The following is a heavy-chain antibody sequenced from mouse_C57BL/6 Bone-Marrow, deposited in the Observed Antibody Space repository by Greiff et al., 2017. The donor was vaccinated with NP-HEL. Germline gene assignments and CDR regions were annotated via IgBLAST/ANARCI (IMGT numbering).Heavy chain of an antibody. J-gene: IGHJ2*01. Sequence: VQLKESGPVLVKPGASVKMSCKASGYTFTDYYMNWVKQSHGKSLEWIGVINPYNGGTSYNQKFKGKATLTVDKSSSTAYMQLNSLTSEDSAVYDCARRTGTLNWTFFDYWGQGTTLTVSS. CDR1: GYTFTDYY. D-gene: IGHD4-1*01. V-gene: IGHV1-19*01. CDR3: ARRTGTLNWTFFDY. CDR2: INPYNGGT.